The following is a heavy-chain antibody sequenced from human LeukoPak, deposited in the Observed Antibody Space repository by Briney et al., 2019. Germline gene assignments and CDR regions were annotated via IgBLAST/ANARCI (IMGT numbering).Heavy chain of an antibody. CDR1: GGSISSYY. J-gene: IGHJ4*02. CDR2: IYYSGST. Sequence: PSETLSLTCTVSGGSISSYYWSWIRQPPGKGLEWIGYIYYSGSTYYNPSLKSRVTISVDTSKNQFSLKLSSVTAADTAVYYCARDLDDYYDSSGYFYYWGQGTLVTVSS. V-gene: IGHV4-59*12. D-gene: IGHD3-22*01. CDR3: ARDLDDYYDSSGYFYY.